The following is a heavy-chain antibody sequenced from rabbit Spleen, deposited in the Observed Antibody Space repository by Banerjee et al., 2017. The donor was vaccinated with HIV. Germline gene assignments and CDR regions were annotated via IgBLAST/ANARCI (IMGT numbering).Heavy chain of an antibody. CDR2: IASGSSGST. Sequence: QEQLEESGGDLVKPEGSLTLTCTASGFSFSSYWMCWVRQAPGKGLEWIACIASGSSGSTYYASWAKGRFTIAKTSSTTVTLQMTSLTVADTAIYFCARNTNGAVGGLWGQGTLVTVS. CDR3: ARNTNGAVGGL. V-gene: IGHV1S45*01. J-gene: IGHJ3*01. CDR1: GFSFSSYW. D-gene: IGHD1-1*01.